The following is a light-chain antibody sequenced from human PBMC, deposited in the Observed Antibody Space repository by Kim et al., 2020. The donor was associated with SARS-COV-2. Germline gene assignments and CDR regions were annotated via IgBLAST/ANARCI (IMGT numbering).Light chain of an antibody. CDR2: GNF. Sequence: GQRVTIPCSGRSSNIGTNTVNWYQQLPGTAPKLLIYGNFQRPSGVPDRFSATKSGASASLAISGLQSEDEAAYYCAAWDDSFDGWVFGGGTQLTVL. CDR1: SSNIGTNT. CDR3: AAWDDSFDGWV. J-gene: IGLJ3*02. V-gene: IGLV1-44*01.